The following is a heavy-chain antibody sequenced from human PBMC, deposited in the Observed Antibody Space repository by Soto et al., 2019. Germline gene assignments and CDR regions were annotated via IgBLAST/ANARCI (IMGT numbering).Heavy chain of an antibody. J-gene: IGHJ3*02. D-gene: IGHD2-2*01. CDR3: ARGPHCSSTSCYVGDAFDT. CDR2: ISAYNGNT. CDR1: GYTFTSYG. Sequence: ASVKVSCKASGYTFTSYGISWVRQAPGQGLEGMGWISAYNGNTNYAPKLQGRVTMTTDTSTSTAYMELRSLRSDDPAVYYCARGPHCSSTSCYVGDAFDTWGQGTMVTV. V-gene: IGHV1-18*01.